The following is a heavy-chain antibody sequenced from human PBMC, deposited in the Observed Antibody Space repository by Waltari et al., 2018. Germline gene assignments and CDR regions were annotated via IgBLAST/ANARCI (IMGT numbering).Heavy chain of an antibody. J-gene: IGHJ4*02. CDR2: MDNSGETT. V-gene: IGHV3-23*05. D-gene: IGHD3-10*01. CDR1: GFDYSSYA. Sequence: VYLLESGGGLVQPGGSLRLSCVGSGFDYSSYAMSWVRQAPGKGLEWGSGMDNSGETTYYAGSVKGRFPISRDDSRNTVYLHMTTLRVDDTAVYYCAKDSGYSMIRGRENSWGQGTLVIVSS. CDR3: AKDSGYSMIRGRENS.